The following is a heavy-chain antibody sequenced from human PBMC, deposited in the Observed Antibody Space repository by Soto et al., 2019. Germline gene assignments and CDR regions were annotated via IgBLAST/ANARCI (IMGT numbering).Heavy chain of an antibody. Sequence: QVQLVESGGGVVQPGRSLRLSCAASGFTVSSYGMHWVRQAPGKGLEWVAVISYDGSNKYYSDSVKGRFTISRDNSKNTLYLQMNSLRAEDTAVYYCAKVRAAAGRGGYWYFDLWGRGTLVTVSS. J-gene: IGHJ2*01. CDR1: GFTVSSYG. V-gene: IGHV3-30*18. CDR2: ISYDGSNK. CDR3: AKVRAAAGRGGYWYFDL. D-gene: IGHD6-13*01.